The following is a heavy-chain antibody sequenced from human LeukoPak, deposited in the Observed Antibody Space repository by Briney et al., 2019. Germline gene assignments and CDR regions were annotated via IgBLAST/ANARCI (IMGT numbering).Heavy chain of an antibody. V-gene: IGHV3-30*18. Sequence: GGSLRLSRAASGFAFSSYGMHWVRQAPGKGLEWVAVISYDGSNKYYADSVKGRFTISRDISKNTLYLQMNSLRPEDTAVYYCAKDRSNNFDYWGQGTLVTVSS. CDR1: GFAFSSYG. J-gene: IGHJ4*02. CDR2: ISYDGSNK. CDR3: AKDRSNNFDY.